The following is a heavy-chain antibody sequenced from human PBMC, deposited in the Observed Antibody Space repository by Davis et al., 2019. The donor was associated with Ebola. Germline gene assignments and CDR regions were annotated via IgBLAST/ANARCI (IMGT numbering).Heavy chain of an antibody. J-gene: IGHJ5*02. CDR3: ARDRGIVPQVFHWFDP. V-gene: IGHV1-69*13. CDR1: GGTFSSYA. D-gene: IGHD3-10*01. Sequence: SVKVSCKASGGTFSSYAISWVRQAPGQGLEWMGGIIPIFGTANYAQKFQGRVTITADESTSTAYMELSSLRSEDTAVYYCARDRGIVPQVFHWFDPWGQGTLVTASS. CDR2: IIPIFGTA.